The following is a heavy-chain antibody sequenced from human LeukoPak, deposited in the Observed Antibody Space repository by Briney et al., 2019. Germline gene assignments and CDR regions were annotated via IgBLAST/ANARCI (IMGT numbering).Heavy chain of an antibody. CDR3: TTDITMIVVADFDY. CDR2: IKSKTDGGTT. Sequence: GGSLRLSCAASGFTFSNAWMSWVRQAPGKGLEWVGRIKSKTDGGTTDYAAPVKGRFTISRDDSKNTLYLQMNSLKAEDTAVYYCTTDITMIVVADFDYWGQGTLVTVSS. D-gene: IGHD3-22*01. V-gene: IGHV3-15*01. CDR1: GFTFSNAW. J-gene: IGHJ4*02.